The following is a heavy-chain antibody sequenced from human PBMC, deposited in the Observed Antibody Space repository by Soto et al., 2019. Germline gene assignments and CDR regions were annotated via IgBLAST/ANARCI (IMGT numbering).Heavy chain of an antibody. CDR2: VYYGGT. CDR3: VSYRGAFYFDH. CDR1: GGSMSSNY. V-gene: IGHV4-59*01. J-gene: IGHJ4*02. D-gene: IGHD4-4*01. Sequence: SETLSLTCTVSGGSMSSNYWSWIRQSPPKGLEWIGFVYYGGTNYNPSFESRVTMSVDTPKKQFSLELSDVTAAYTAVYYCVSYRGAFYFDHWGQGTLVTVSS.